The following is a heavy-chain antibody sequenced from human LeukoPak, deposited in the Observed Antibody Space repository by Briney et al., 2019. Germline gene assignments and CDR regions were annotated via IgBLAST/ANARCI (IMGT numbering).Heavy chain of an antibody. V-gene: IGHV3-11*04. CDR1: GFTFSDYY. CDR2: ISSSGSTI. J-gene: IGHJ5*02. D-gene: IGHD3-22*01. CDR3: ARGTSSGGYDSSGSLFDP. Sequence: PGGSLRLSCAASGFTFSDYYMSWIRQAPGKGLEWVSYISSSGSTIYYADSVKGRFTISRDNAKNSLYLQMNSLRAEDTAVYYCARGTSSGGYDSSGSLFDPWGQGTLVTVSS.